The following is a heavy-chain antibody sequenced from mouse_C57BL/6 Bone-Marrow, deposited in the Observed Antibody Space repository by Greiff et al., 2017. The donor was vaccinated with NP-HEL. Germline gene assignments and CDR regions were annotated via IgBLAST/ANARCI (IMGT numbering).Heavy chain of an antibody. CDR3: ARSLYYCCSSYWYFDV. D-gene: IGHD1-1*01. CDR2: ISYSGST. J-gene: IGHJ1*03. Sequence: EVQLQESGPGLAKPSQTLSLTCSVTGYSITSDYWNWIRKFPGNKLEYMGYISYSGSTYYNPSLKSRISITRDTSKNQYYLQLNSVTTEDTATYYCARSLYYCCSSYWYFDVWGTGTTVTVSS. CDR1: GYSITSDY. V-gene: IGHV3-8*01.